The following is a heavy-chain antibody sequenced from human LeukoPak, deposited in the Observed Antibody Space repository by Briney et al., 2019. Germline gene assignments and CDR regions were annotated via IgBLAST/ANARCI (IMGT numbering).Heavy chain of an antibody. CDR2: ISAYNGNT. Sequence: ASVKVSFKASGYTFSSYGISWVRQAPGQGLEWMGWISAYNGNTNYAQNLQGRVTMTTDTSTSTAYMEVRSLRSDDTAVYYCARVNNYDFLSTFDYWGQGTLVTVSS. J-gene: IGHJ4*02. V-gene: IGHV1-18*01. CDR3: ARVNNYDFLSTFDY. CDR1: GYTFSSYG. D-gene: IGHD3-3*01.